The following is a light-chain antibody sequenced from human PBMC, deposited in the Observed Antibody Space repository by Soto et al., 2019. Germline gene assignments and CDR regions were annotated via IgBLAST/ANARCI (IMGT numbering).Light chain of an antibody. V-gene: IGKV1-27*01. Sequence: DIQMTQSPSSLSASVGDRVTITCRASQGMNNYLAWSQQRPGNVPKLLIYAASTLQSGVPSRFSGSGSGTDFTLTISSLQPEDFATYYCQKYNTAPLTCGGGTKVEI. CDR1: QGMNNY. J-gene: IGKJ4*01. CDR3: QKYNTAPLT. CDR2: AAS.